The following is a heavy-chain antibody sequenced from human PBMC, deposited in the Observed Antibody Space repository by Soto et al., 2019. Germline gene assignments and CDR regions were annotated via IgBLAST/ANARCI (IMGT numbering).Heavy chain of an antibody. Sequence: QVHLQQSGPGLVKPSQTLSLTCAISGDSVSSNTAAWNWIRSSPSRGLEWLGRTYYRSNWRHDYSVSVKSRITVNTDTSKNPFSLQLDSVTPDDTAVYYCARGVAGSGFDLWGQGTLVTVSS. V-gene: IGHV6-1*01. J-gene: IGHJ4*02. CDR2: TYYRSNWRH. D-gene: IGHD6-19*01. CDR3: ARGVAGSGFDL. CDR1: GDSVSSNTAA.